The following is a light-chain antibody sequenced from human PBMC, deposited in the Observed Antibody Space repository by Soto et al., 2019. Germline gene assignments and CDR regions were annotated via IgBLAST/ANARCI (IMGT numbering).Light chain of an antibody. CDR2: GNT. CDR3: HSYDSSLSGSV. J-gene: IGLJ3*02. CDR1: SSNIGAGYD. Sequence: QSVLTQPPSVSGAPGQRVTISCTGSSSNIGAGYDVHWYQQLPGKVPKLLIYGNTNRPSGVPDRFSGSKSVTSASLAITGLQAGDEADYYCHSYDSSLSGSVFGGGTKLTVL. V-gene: IGLV1-40*01.